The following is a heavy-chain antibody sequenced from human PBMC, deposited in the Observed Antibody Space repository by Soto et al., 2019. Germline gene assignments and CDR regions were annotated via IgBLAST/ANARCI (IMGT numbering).Heavy chain of an antibody. CDR1: GFTFTTYA. Sequence: EVQLLESGGGLVQPGGSLRLSCAASGFTFTTYAMSWVRQAPGKGLDWVSSITGSGGGTYYADSVKGRFTISRDNSKNTLYLQMNSLRAEDTALYYCAKGCLTVAGTSCSWGQGAQVTVSS. D-gene: IGHD6-19*01. J-gene: IGHJ4*02. CDR3: AKGCLTVAGTSCS. CDR2: ITGSGGGT. V-gene: IGHV3-23*01.